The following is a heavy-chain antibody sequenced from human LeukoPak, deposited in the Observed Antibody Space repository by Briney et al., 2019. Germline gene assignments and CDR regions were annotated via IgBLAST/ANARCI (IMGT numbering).Heavy chain of an antibody. CDR3: AREEHYRRYFAL. J-gene: IGHJ2*01. D-gene: IGHD3-16*02. CDR1: GFTFSDYY. V-gene: IGHV3-11*01. Sequence: PGGSLRLSCAASGFTFSDYYMSWIRQAPGKGLEWVSYISSSGTTRYYADSVKGRFTIPRDNSKNTLYLQMNTLRAEDTAVYFCAREEHYRRYFALWGRGTLITVSS. CDR2: ISSSGTTR.